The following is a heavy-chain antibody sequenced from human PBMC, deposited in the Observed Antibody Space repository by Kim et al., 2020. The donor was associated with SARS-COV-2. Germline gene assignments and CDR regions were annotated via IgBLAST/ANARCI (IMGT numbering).Heavy chain of an antibody. V-gene: IGHV3-23*03. J-gene: IGHJ6*01. CDR2: IYSGGSST. CDR1: GFTFSSYA. Sequence: GGSLRLSCAASGFTFSSYAMSWVRQAPGKGLEWVSVIYSGGSSTYYADSVKGRFTISRDNSKNTLYLQMNSLRVEDTAVYYCAKDNGVDTLLKIVPNYY. D-gene: IGHD2-2*01. CDR3: AKDNGVDTLLKIVPNYY.